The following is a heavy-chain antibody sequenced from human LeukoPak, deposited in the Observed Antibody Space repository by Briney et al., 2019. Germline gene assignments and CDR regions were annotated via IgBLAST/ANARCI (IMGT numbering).Heavy chain of an antibody. V-gene: IGHV4-30-4*01. CDR2: IYYSGST. Sequence: PSQTLSLTCTVSGGSLSSGDYYWSWIRQPPGKGLEWIGYIYYSGSTYYNPSLKSRVTISVDTSKNQFSLKLSSVTAADTAVYYCASGHYYGSGSYFDYWGQGTLVTVSS. CDR1: GGSLSSGDYY. J-gene: IGHJ4*02. CDR3: ASGHYYGSGSYFDY. D-gene: IGHD3-10*01.